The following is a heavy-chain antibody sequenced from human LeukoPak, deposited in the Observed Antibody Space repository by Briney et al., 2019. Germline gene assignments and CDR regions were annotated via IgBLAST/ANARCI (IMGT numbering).Heavy chain of an antibody. CDR2: ISGSSSYI. J-gene: IGHJ4*02. Sequence: KPGGSLRLSCAASGFTFSSYSMNWVRQAPGKGLEWVSFISGSSSYISYADSVKGRFTISGDNAKNSLYLQMNSLRAEDTAVYYCARDLSLVDCSTTTCYPSFDYWGQGTLVTVSS. D-gene: IGHD2-2*01. V-gene: IGHV3-21*01. CDR1: GFTFSSYS. CDR3: ARDLSLVDCSTTTCYPSFDY.